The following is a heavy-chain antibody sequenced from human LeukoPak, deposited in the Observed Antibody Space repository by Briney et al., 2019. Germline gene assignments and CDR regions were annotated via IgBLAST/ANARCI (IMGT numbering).Heavy chain of an antibody. CDR1: GGSFSGYY. CDR3: ARGRQEVSMIVVVMTAVSYYLDV. V-gene: IGHV4-34*01. Sequence: PSETLSLTCAVYGGSFSGYYWTWIRQAPGKGLEWIGEINPSGRISYNPSLKSRLTISVDASKNQFSLNLRSLTAADTAVYYRARGRQEVSMIVVVMTAVSYYLDVWGKGTSVTVS. J-gene: IGHJ6*03. D-gene: IGHD3-22*01. CDR2: INPSGRI.